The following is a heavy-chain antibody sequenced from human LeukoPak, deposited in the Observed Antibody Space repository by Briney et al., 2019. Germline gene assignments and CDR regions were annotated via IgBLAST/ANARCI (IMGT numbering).Heavy chain of an antibody. J-gene: IGHJ4*02. V-gene: IGHV1-46*01. Sequence: ASVKVSCKASGYTFTSYYMRWVRQAPGQGLEWMGIINPSGGSTSYAQKFQGRVTMTRDTSTSTVYMELSSLRSEDTAVYYCARDRRDYYASSGYYYPLGYWGQGTLVTVSS. CDR3: ARDRRDYYASSGYYYPLGY. D-gene: IGHD3-22*01. CDR2: INPSGGST. CDR1: GYTFTSYY.